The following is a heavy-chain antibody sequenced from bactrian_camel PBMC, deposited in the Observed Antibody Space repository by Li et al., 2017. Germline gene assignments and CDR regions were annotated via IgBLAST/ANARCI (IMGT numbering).Heavy chain of an antibody. CDR2: LYGGGGRP. V-gene: IGHV3S40*01. J-gene: IGHJ4*01. D-gene: IGHD1*01. CDR1: SDTYIPVC. Sequence: DVQLVESGGGTVQAGGSLRLSCEVLSDTYIPVCMAWFRQAPGKEREGVAALYGGGGRPYYSDSAKGRFTISQDKAKNTLYLQMNSLKPEDTAMYYCNAKLEVGYSGSWCTEVSDYWGQGTQVTVS. CDR3: NAKLEVGYSGSWCTEVSDY.